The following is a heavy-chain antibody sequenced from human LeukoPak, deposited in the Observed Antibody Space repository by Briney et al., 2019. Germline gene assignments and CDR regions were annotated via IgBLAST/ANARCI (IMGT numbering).Heavy chain of an antibody. CDR1: GGSFSGYY. D-gene: IGHD6-13*01. Sequence: SETLSLTCAVYGGSFSGYYWSWIRQPPGKGLEWIGEINHSGSTNYNPSLKSRVTLSVDTSKNQFSLKLSSVTAADTAVYYCARARSIAAAGFDYWGQGTLVTVSS. J-gene: IGHJ4*02. CDR3: ARARSIAAAGFDY. CDR2: INHSGST. V-gene: IGHV4-34*01.